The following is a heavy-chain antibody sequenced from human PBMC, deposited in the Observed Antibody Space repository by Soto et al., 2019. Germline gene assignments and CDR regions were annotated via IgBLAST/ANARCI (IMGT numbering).Heavy chain of an antibody. CDR3: TSPVVVTSNYYYYGMDV. V-gene: IGHV3-73*01. D-gene: IGHD2-21*02. J-gene: IGHJ6*02. CDR2: IRSKANSYAT. CDR1: GFTFSGSA. Sequence: EVQLVESGGGLVQPGGSLKLSCAASGFTFSGSAMHWVRQASGKGLEWVGRIRSKANSYATAYAASVKGRFTISRDDSKNTAYLQMNSLKTEDTAVYYCTSPVVVTSNYYYYGMDVWGQGTTVTVSS.